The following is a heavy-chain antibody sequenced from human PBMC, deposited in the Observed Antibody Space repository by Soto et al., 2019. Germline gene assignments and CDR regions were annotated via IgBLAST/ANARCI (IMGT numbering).Heavy chain of an antibody. CDR1: GYTFTSYD. D-gene: IGHD3-9*01. CDR2: MNPNSGNT. J-gene: IGHJ3*02. V-gene: IGHV1-8*01. Sequence: ASVKVSCKASGYTFTSYDINWVRQATGQGLEWMGWMNPNSGNTGYAQKFQGRVTMTRNTSISTAYMELSSLRSEDTAVYYCAKVYISRSKAGDSWGQGTMVTVSS. CDR3: AKVYISRSKAGDS.